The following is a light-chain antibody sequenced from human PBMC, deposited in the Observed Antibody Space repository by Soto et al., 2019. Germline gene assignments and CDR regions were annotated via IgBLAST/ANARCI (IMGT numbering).Light chain of an antibody. J-gene: IGLJ2*01. CDR3: SSYTSSSIWV. CDR2: DVS. CDR1: SSDVGGYNY. Sequence: QSVLTQPASVSGSPGQSITISCTGTSSDVGGYNYVSWYQQHPGKAPKLMIYDVSNRPSGVSNRFSGSKSGNTASLTISGLPADDEADYYCSSYTSSSIWVFGGGTKLTVL. V-gene: IGLV2-14*01.